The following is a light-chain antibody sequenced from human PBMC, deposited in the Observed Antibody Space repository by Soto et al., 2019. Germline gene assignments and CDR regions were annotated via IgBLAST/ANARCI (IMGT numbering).Light chain of an antibody. CDR1: QSISSY. Sequence: DIQMTQSPSSLSASVVDRVTITCRASQSISSYLNWYQQKPGKAPKLLIYAASSLQSGVPSRFSGSGSGTDFTLTISCLQSEDFATYYCQQYYSYPRTFGQGTKV. CDR2: AAS. CDR3: QQYYSYPRT. J-gene: IGKJ1*01. V-gene: IGKV1-39*01.